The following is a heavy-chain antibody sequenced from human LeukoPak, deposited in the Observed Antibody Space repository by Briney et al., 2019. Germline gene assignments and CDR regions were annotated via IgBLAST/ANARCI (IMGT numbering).Heavy chain of an antibody. J-gene: IGHJ6*03. CDR2: TYYSGST. CDR3: ARENYDILTGYQGYYYYYYMDV. Sequence: SETLSLTCTVSGGSISSYYWSWIRQPPGKGLEWIGYTYYSGSTNYNPSLKSRVTISVDTSKNQFSLKLSSVTAADTAVYYCARENYDILTGYQGYYYYYYMDVWGKGTTVTVSS. V-gene: IGHV4-59*01. CDR1: GGSISSYY. D-gene: IGHD3-9*01.